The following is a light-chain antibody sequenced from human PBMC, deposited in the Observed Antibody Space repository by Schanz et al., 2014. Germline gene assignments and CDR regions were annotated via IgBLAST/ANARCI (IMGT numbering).Light chain of an antibody. J-gene: IGKJ4*01. CDR3: QQYGSSPLT. CDR1: QSVSSSY. V-gene: IGKV3-20*01. CDR2: GAS. Sequence: EIVLTQSPGTLSLSPGDRATLSCRASQSVSSSYLAWYQQKPGQAPRLLICGASSRATGIPDRFSGSGSGTDFTLTISRLEPEDFAVYYCQQYGSSPLTFGGGTNVEIK.